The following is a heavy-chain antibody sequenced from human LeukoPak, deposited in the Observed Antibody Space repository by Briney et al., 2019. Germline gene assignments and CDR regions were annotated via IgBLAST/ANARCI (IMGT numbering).Heavy chain of an antibody. V-gene: IGHV1-69*05. Sequence: ASVKVSCKASGGTFSSYAISWVRQAPGQGLEWMGGIIPIFGTANYAQKLQGRVTITTDESTSTAYMELSSLRSEDTAVYYCARAFYYYGSGSYPPYYYYYMDVWGKGTTVTVSS. CDR2: IIPIFGTA. D-gene: IGHD3-10*01. J-gene: IGHJ6*03. CDR1: GGTFSSYA. CDR3: ARAFYYYGSGSYPPYYYYYMDV.